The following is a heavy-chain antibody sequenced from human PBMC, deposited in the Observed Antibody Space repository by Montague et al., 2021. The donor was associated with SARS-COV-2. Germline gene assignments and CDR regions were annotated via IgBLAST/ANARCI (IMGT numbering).Heavy chain of an antibody. CDR3: ARLGDGVVPSPILGVGPYYSYYYMDV. D-gene: IGHD3-10*01. J-gene: IGHJ6*03. Sequence: SESLSLTCAVHGGSFSGYYWNWIRQRPGKGLEWIGEIHHGGSTNYNPSLKSRVTISADTSKNQFSLKLTSVAAADTAVYYCARLGDGVVPSPILGVGPYYSYYYMDVWGKGTTVTVSS. CDR2: IHHGGST. CDR1: GGSFSGYY. V-gene: IGHV4-34*01.